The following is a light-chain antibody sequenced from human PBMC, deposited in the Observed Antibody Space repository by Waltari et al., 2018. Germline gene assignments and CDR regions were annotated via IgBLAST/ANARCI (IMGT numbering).Light chain of an antibody. Sequence: QLVLTQSPSASASLGASVRLTCTLDSGHSSNIIAWHQQQPEKGPRDLMKVNSDGSHSKGDEIPARFSGSGSGAERYLTISSVQSEDEADYYCQSGGHGTWVFGGGTKLTVL. CDR3: QSGGHGTWV. CDR1: SGHSSNI. J-gene: IGLJ3*02. CDR2: VNSDGSH. V-gene: IGLV4-69*01.